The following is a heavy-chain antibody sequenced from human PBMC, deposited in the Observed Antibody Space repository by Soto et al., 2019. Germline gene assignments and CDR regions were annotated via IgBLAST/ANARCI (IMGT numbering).Heavy chain of an antibody. CDR1: GFTFSGSA. V-gene: IGHV3-73*01. Sequence: GGSLRLSCAASGFTFSGSAMHWVRQASGKGLEWVGIIRSKANSYATAYAASVKGRFTISRDDSKNTAYLQMTSLKTEDTGVYYCTRTAGIWGQGTMVTVSS. CDR2: IRSKANSYAT. CDR3: TRTAGI. J-gene: IGHJ3*02.